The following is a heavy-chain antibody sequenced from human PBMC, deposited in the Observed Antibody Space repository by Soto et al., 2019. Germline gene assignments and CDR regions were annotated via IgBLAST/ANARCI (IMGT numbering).Heavy chain of an antibody. J-gene: IGHJ6*02. Sequence: QVQLVQSGAEVKKPGSSVKVSCKTSRDTFNKYAFNWVRQAPGQGLEWMGWIIPIFSSRNYAEKFQGRVTITADDSTSTAYMALRSLRFEDTAVYYCARGETYLGVWGQGNTVTVSS. CDR1: RDTFNKYA. D-gene: IGHD3-16*01. V-gene: IGHV1-69*01. CDR3: ARGETYLGV. CDR2: IIPIFSSR.